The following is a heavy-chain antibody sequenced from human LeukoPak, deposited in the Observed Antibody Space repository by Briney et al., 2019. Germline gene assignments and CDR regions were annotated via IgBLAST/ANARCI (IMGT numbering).Heavy chain of an antibody. Sequence: GGSLRLSCAASGFTFTSYVMHWVRQAPGKGLEWVSYITSSSSTIYYADSVKGRFTISRDNAKDSLYLQMNSLRDEDTAVYYCARGAAGMAYFDYWGQGTLVTVSS. CDR3: ARGAAGMAYFDY. J-gene: IGHJ4*02. CDR2: ITSSSSTI. V-gene: IGHV3-48*02. D-gene: IGHD5-18*01. CDR1: GFTFTSYV.